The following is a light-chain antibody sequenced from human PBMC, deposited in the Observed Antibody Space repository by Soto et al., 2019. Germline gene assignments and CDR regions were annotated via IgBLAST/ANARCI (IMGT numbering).Light chain of an antibody. CDR3: QQYDDLLS. V-gene: IGKV1-33*01. J-gene: IGKJ4*01. CDR2: DAS. CDR1: QAIAKY. Sequence: DIQMTQSPSSLSASVGDRVTITCQASQAIAKYLNWYQQKPGNAPKLLSYDASELHAGVPSRFSGSGSGTDFTFTISSVKPEDFATYYGQQYDDLLSFGGGTKVEIK.